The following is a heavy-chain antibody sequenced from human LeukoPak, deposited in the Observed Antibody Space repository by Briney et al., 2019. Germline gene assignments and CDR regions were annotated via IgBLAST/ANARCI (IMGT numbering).Heavy chain of an antibody. CDR2: LYTSGST. Sequence: SETLCLTCTVSGGSISGYYWSWIRQPAGKGLEWIGRLYTSGSTNYSPSLKSRVTMSVDTSKSKFALKLSSVTAADTAVYYCARGPTYGSGSFIDYWGQGTLVTVSS. V-gene: IGHV4-4*07. CDR3: ARGPTYGSGSFIDY. J-gene: IGHJ4*02. D-gene: IGHD3-10*01. CDR1: GGSISGYY.